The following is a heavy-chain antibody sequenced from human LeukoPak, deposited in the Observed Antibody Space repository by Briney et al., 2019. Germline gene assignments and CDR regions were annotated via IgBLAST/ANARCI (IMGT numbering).Heavy chain of an antibody. D-gene: IGHD3-9*01. CDR1: GGSISSYH. J-gene: IGHJ4*02. CDR3: ARGNDILTGYEIDY. CDR2: IYYSGST. V-gene: IGHV4-59*01. Sequence: SETLSLTCTVSGGSISSYHWSWLPQPPGKGLEWIGYIYYSGSTNYNPSLKSRVTISVDTSKNQFSLKLSSVTAADTAVYYCARGNDILTGYEIDYWGQGTLVTVSS.